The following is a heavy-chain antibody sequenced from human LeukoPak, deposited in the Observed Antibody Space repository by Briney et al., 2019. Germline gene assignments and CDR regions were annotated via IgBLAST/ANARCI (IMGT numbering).Heavy chain of an antibody. D-gene: IGHD6-19*01. CDR2: IYPGDSDT. Sequence: GESLKISCKGSGYRFTSYWIGWVRQIPEKGLEWMGIIYPGDSDTRYSPSFHGQVTISADKSISTAYLQWSSLKASDTAMYYCASPTPYSSGWYLWGQGTLVTVSS. J-gene: IGHJ4*02. V-gene: IGHV5-51*01. CDR3: ASPTPYSSGWYL. CDR1: GYRFTSYW.